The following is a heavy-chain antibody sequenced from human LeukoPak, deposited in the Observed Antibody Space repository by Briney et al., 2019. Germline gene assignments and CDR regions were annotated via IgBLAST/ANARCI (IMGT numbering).Heavy chain of an antibody. CDR2: ITSSGAAT. J-gene: IGHJ4*02. V-gene: IGHV3-23*01. CDR1: GFTFSSYA. Sequence: PGGSLRLSCAASGFTFSSYAMSWVRQAPGKGLEWVSSITSSGAATYYADSVKGQFTISRDNSDNTLYLQMNSLRAEDTAAYYCAKDRPNYYGSNGHYYKLNGDCWGQGTLVTVSS. D-gene: IGHD3-22*01. CDR3: AKDRPNYYGSNGHYYKLNGDC.